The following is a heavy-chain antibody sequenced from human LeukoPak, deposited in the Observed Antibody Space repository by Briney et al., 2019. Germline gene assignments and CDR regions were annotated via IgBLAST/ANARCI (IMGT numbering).Heavy chain of an antibody. CDR1: GFTFSSYN. D-gene: IGHD4-17*01. V-gene: IGHV3-48*01. Sequence: PGGSLRLSCAASGFTFSSYNMNWVRQAPGKGLEWVSHISSSSRTIYYADPVKGRFTISGDNAKNSLYLRMNSLRAEDTAVYYCTREAPTTVTTLDYWGRGTLVTVSS. CDR3: TREAPTTVTTLDY. J-gene: IGHJ4*02. CDR2: ISSSSRTI.